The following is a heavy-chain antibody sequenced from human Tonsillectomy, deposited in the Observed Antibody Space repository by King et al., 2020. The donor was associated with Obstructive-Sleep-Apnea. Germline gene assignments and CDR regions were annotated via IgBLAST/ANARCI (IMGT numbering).Heavy chain of an antibody. CDR1: GFTFTRST. CDR2: IVVGSDYT. CDR3: AASMSDDDYYGMDV. Sequence: QLQLVQSGPEVKKPGTSVKVSCKASGFTFTRSTMQWVRQARGQRLEWIGWIVVGSDYTSYAQKFHERVTITRDMSTSTAYMEVSSLSSEDTAVYYCAASMSDDDYYGMDVWGQGTTVIVSS. J-gene: IGHJ6*02. D-gene: IGHD1-1*01. V-gene: IGHV1-58*02.